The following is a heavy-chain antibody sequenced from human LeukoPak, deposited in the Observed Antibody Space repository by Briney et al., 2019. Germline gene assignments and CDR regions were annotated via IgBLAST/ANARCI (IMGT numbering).Heavy chain of an antibody. J-gene: IGHJ3*02. CDR3: AKPQWLGGDAFGI. CDR1: GGSISSYY. V-gene: IGHV4-59*08. D-gene: IGHD6-19*01. CDR2: IYYSGST. Sequence: SETLSLTCTVSGGSISSYYWSWIRQPPGKGLEWIGYIYYSGSTNYNPSLKSRVTISVDTSKNQFSLKLSSVTAADTAVYYCAKPQWLGGDAFGIWGQGTMVTVSS.